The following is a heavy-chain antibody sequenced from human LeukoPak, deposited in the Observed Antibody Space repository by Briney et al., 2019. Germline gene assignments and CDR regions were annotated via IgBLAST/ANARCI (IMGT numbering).Heavy chain of an antibody. CDR2: ISGSGGST. CDR1: GFTFSSYA. V-gene: IGHV3-23*01. Sequence: GGSLRLSCAASGFTFSSYAKSWVRQAPGKGLEWVSAISGSGGSTYYADSVKGRFTISRDNSKNTLYLQMNSLRAEDTAVYYCAKEERQNYDYVLGRALYDYWGQGTLVTVSS. J-gene: IGHJ4*02. D-gene: IGHD3-16*01. CDR3: AKEERQNYDYVLGRALYDY.